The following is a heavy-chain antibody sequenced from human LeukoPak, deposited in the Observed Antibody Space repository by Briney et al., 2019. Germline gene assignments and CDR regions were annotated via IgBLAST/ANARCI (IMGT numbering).Heavy chain of an antibody. Sequence: PGGSLRLSCTASGFTFSSYWMHWVRQAPGKGLVWVSRINSDGGSTSYADSVKGRFTISRDNAKNTLYLQMNSLRAEDTAVYYCARRIQGMAPYYFDYWGQGTLVIVSS. V-gene: IGHV3-74*01. CDR3: ARRIQGMAPYYFDY. CDR2: INSDGGST. D-gene: IGHD5-24*01. CDR1: GFTFSSYW. J-gene: IGHJ4*02.